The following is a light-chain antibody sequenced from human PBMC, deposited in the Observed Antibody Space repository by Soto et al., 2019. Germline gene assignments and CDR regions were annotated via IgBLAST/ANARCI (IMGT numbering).Light chain of an antibody. CDR1: QSISSY. V-gene: IGKV1-39*01. CDR3: QQSYSTPRT. J-gene: IGKJ5*01. CDR2: AAS. Sequence: DIQMTQSPSSLSASVGDRVTITCRASQSISSYLNWYQQKPGKAPKLLIYAASSLRSGVPSRVSGRGFGTDFTRTISRLQPEVFATYYWQQSYSTPRTFGQGTRLDIK.